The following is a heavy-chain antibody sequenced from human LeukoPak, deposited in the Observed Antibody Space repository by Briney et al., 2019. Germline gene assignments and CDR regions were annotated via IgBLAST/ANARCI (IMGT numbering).Heavy chain of an antibody. CDR2: INHSGST. J-gene: IGHJ6*03. Sequence: PSETLSLTYAVYGGSFSGYYWSWIRQPPGRGLEWIGEINHSGSTNYNPSLKSRVTISVDTSKNQFSLKLSSVTAADTAVYYCARESSWYGDYYYMDVWGKGTTVTVSS. CDR1: GGSFSGYY. V-gene: IGHV4-34*01. D-gene: IGHD6-13*01. CDR3: ARESSWYGDYYYMDV.